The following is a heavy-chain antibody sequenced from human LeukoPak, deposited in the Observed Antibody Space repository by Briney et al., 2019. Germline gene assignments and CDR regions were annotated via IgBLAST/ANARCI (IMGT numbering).Heavy chain of an antibody. CDR2: IDQSGTT. CDR3: ARIPHFYFGYGYFDS. Sequence: PSETLSLTCVVYDGSFSGYYWSCIRQPPGKGLEWIAEIDQSGTTNYNPSLKTRVSISVDTSKKQFSLTLTSMTAADTAVYYCARIPHFYFGYGYFDSWGQGTLLTVSS. D-gene: IGHD2/OR15-2a*01. V-gene: IGHV4-34*01. CDR1: DGSFSGYY. J-gene: IGHJ4*02.